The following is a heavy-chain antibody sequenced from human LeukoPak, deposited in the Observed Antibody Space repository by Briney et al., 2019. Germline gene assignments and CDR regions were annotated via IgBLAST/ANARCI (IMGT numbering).Heavy chain of an antibody. J-gene: IGHJ4*02. V-gene: IGHV1-2*02. D-gene: IGHD2-21*02. CDR1: GYTFTSYY. Sequence: VASVKVSCKASGYTFTSYYMHWVRQAPGQGLEWMGWINPNSGGTNYAQKFQGRVTMTRDTSISTAYMELSRLRSDDTAVYYCARDPPYCGGDCYSPEETAFDYWGQGTLVTVSS. CDR3: ARDPPYCGGDCYSPEETAFDY. CDR2: INPNSGGT.